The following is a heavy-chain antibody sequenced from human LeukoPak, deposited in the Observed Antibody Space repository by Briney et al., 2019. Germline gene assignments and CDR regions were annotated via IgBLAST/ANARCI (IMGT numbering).Heavy chain of an antibody. CDR1: GGSFTSGAYY. D-gene: IGHD3-3*02. CDR2: IYYRGHT. CDR3: ARVLESVGDNWFDP. V-gene: IGHV4-31*03. J-gene: IGHJ5*02. Sequence: PLSLTCPVSGGSFTSGAYYWSCIRQHPGKGLGLIGYIYYRGHTYYHPSLKSRVTISVDTSKNQCSLKLSSVTAADTAVYYCARVLESVGDNWFDPWGQGTLVTVSS.